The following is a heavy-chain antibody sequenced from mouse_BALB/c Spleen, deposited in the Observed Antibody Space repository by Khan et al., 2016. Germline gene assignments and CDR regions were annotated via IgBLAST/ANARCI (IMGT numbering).Heavy chain of an antibody. CDR3: TRSDYGDKDAMDY. CDR2: ISYSGST. V-gene: IGHV3-2*02. Sequence: VQLKESGPGLVKPSQSLSLTCTVTGYSITSDYAWNWIRQFPGNRLEWMGYISYSGSTSYNPSLKSRISITRDTSKNQFFLQLNAVTSEDTATCYCTRSDYGDKDAMDYWGQGTSVTVSS. J-gene: IGHJ4*01. D-gene: IGHD1-1*01. CDR1: GYSITSDYA.